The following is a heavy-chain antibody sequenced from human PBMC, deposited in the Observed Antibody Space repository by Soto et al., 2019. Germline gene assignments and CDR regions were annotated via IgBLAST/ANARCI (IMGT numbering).Heavy chain of an antibody. D-gene: IGHD5-12*01. J-gene: IGHJ4*02. CDR3: ARAYGGYADY. CDR1: GGSISSYD. CDR2: IYYSGST. Sequence: SETLSLTCTVAGGSISSYDWSWIRQPPGKGLEWIGYIYYSGSTNYNPSLKSRVTISVDTSKNQFSLKLSSVTAADTAVYYCARAYGGYADYWGQGALVTVSS. V-gene: IGHV4-59*01.